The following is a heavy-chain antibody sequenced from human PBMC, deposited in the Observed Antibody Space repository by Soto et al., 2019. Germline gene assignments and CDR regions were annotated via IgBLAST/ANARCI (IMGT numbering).Heavy chain of an antibody. J-gene: IGHJ3*02. CDR2: IWYDGSNK. D-gene: IGHD2-2*01. CDR1: GFTFSSYG. V-gene: IGHV3-33*01. Sequence: QVQLVESGGGVVQPGRSLRLSCAASGFTFSSYGMHWVRQAPGKGLEWVAVIWYDGSNKYYADSVKGRFTISRDNSKNTLYLQMNSLRAEDTAVYYCPRDPPSCCAFDIWGQGTMVTVSS. CDR3: PRDPPSCCAFDI.